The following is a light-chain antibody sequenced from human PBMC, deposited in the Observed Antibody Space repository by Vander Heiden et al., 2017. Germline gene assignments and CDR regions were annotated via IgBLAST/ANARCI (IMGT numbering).Light chain of an antibody. Sequence: DIQMTQSPSSLSASVPSRVPLHRLASRDINTYLNWYQQKPGKAPNLLIYEASNLETGVPSRFSGSGSGTDFTFTISRLEPEDIATYYCQQYDSLPLTFGQGTKLESK. CDR2: EAS. CDR1: RDINTY. CDR3: QQYDSLPLT. J-gene: IGKJ2*01. V-gene: IGKV1-33*01.